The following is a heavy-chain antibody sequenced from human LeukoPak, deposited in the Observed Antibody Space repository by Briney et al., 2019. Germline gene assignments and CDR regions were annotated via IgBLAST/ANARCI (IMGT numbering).Heavy chain of an antibody. CDR3: ANAGVYYDSSGYYF. CDR2: ISGSGGST. Sequence: GGSLRLSCAASGFTFSRYAMSWVRRAPGKGLEWVTAISGSGGSTYYADSVKGRFPISRDNSKNTLYLQMNSVRAEDTAVYYCANAGVYYDSSGYYFWGQGTLVTVSS. CDR1: GFTFSRYA. D-gene: IGHD3-22*01. V-gene: IGHV3-23*01. J-gene: IGHJ4*02.